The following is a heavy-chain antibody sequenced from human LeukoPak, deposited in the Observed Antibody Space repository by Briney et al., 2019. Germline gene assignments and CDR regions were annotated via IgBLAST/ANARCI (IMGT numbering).Heavy chain of an antibody. D-gene: IGHD6-19*01. Sequence: AAVSVCCKASGYTFTSYYMHWVRQAPGQGLEWMGIINPSGGSTSYAQKFQVRVTMTRDTSTSTVYMELSSLSSEDTAVYYCARGGRERYSSGWTDAFDIWGQGTVDADSS. CDR3: ARGGRERYSSGWTDAFDI. CDR1: GYTFTSYY. CDR2: INPSGGST. V-gene: IGHV1-46*01. J-gene: IGHJ3*02.